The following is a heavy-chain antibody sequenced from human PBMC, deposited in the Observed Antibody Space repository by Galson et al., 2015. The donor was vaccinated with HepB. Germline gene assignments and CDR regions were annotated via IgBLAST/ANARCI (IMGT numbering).Heavy chain of an antibody. CDR3: ARWPGWSGDYFDY. CDR2: IYHSGST. D-gene: IGHD3-10*01. CDR1: GGSISSSNW. J-gene: IGHJ4*02. V-gene: IGHV4-4*02. Sequence: TLSLTCAVSGGSISSSNWWSWVRQPPGKGLEWIGEIYHSGSTNYNPSLKSRVTISVDKSKNQFSLKLSSVTAADTAVYYCARWPGWSGDYFDYWGQGTLVTVSS.